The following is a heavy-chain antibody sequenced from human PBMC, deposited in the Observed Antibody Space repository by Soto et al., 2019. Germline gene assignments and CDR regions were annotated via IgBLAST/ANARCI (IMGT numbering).Heavy chain of an antibody. J-gene: IGHJ3*02. D-gene: IGHD1-26*01. Sequence: QVQLVQSGAEVKKPGASVKVSCKASGYTFTSYGISWVRQAPGQGLEWMGWISAYNGNTNYAQKLQGRVPMTTDTSTSTAYMELRSLRSDDTAVYYCARDLRGFEEELDAFDIWGQGTMVTVSS. V-gene: IGHV1-18*01. CDR3: ARDLRGFEEELDAFDI. CDR1: GYTFTSYG. CDR2: ISAYNGNT.